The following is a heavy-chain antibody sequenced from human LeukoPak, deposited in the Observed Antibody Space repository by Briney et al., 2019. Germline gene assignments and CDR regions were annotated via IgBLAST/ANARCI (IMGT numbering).Heavy chain of an antibody. CDR1: GFTFSSYT. Sequence: PGGSLRLSCAASGFTFSSYTMNWVRQAPGKGLEWISYISSSSSAIYYADSVKGRFIISRDNAKNSLYLQMSSLRAEDTALYYCARDGGSGWSSAFLGHWGQGTLVTVPS. J-gene: IGHJ4*02. D-gene: IGHD6-19*01. CDR3: ARDGGSGWSSAFLGH. V-gene: IGHV3-48*04. CDR2: ISSSSSAI.